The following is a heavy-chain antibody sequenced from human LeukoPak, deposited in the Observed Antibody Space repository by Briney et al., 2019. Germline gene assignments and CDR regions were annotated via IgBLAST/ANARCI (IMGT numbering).Heavy chain of an antibody. CDR1: GGSISSSSYY. V-gene: IGHV4-39*07. CDR2: IYYSGST. CDR3: ARDGLYSGYDGHDY. Sequence: PSETLSLACTVSGGSISSSSYYWGWIRQPPGKGLEWIGSIYYSGSTYYNPSLKSRVTISVDTSKNQFSLKLSSVTAADTAVYYCARDGLYSGYDGHDYWGQGTLVTVSS. D-gene: IGHD5-12*01. J-gene: IGHJ4*02.